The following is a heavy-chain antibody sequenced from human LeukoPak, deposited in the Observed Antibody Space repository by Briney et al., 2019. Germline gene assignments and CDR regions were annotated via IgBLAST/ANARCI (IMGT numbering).Heavy chain of an antibody. Sequence: GGSLRLSCAASGFTSSTYWMHWVRHAPGKGLVWVSRIKSDGSTNYADSVKGRFTISRDNSNNTLPLQMNSLRPEDTGVYYCARAPSEIGGYYPEYFRHWGQGTLVTVSS. J-gene: IGHJ1*01. V-gene: IGHV3-74*01. CDR3: ARAPSEIGGYYPEYFRH. CDR2: IKSDGST. D-gene: IGHD3-22*01. CDR1: GFTSSTYW.